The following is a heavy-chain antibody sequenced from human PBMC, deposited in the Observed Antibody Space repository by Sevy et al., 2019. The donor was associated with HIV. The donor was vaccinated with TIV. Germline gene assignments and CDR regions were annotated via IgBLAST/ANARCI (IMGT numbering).Heavy chain of an antibody. V-gene: IGHV3-30-3*01. D-gene: IGHD3-3*02. Sequence: GGSLRLSCAASGFTFFAYTMHWVRQAPGKGLEWVALISYDINNKYYADTVKGRFTISRDNSKNTLYLQMTGLRPEDTDGSYCARDLAPSGNGLDVWGQGTTVTVSS. CDR3: ARDLAPSGNGLDV. CDR2: ISYDINNK. CDR1: GFTFFAYT. J-gene: IGHJ6*02.